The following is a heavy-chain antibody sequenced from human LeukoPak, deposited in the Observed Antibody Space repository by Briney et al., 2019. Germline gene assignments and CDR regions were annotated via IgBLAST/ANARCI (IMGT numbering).Heavy chain of an antibody. CDR1: GFTFSSYG. Sequence: SGGSLRLSCAASGFTFSSYGMHWVRQAPGKGLEWVAFIRYDGSNKYHADSVKGRFTISRDNSKNTLYLQMNSLRAEDTAVYYCAKDPDEAVAGTPFDYWGQGTLVTVSS. CDR2: IRYDGSNK. J-gene: IGHJ4*02. D-gene: IGHD6-19*01. V-gene: IGHV3-30*02. CDR3: AKDPDEAVAGTPFDY.